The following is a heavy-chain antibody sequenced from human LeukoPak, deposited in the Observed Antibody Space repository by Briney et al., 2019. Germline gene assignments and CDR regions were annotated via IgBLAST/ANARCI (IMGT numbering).Heavy chain of an antibody. CDR3: ARRYGSGSYYPPPLYYFDY. CDR1: GYTFTGYY. V-gene: IGHV1-18*04. D-gene: IGHD3-10*01. CDR2: ISAYNGNT. Sequence: ASVKVSCKASGYTFTGYYMHWVRQAPGQGLEWMGWISAYNGNTNYAQKLQGRVTMTTDASTSTAYMELRSLRSDDTAVYYCARRYGSGSYYPPPLYYFDYWGQGTLVTVSS. J-gene: IGHJ4*02.